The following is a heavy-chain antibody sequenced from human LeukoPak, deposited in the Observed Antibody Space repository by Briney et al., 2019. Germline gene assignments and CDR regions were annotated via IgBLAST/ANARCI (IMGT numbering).Heavy chain of an antibody. Sequence: PSETLSLTCAVYGGSFSGYYWSWIRQPPGKGLEWIGEINHSGSTNYNPSLKSRVTISVDTSKNQFSLKLSSVTAADTAVYYCARGSSFWRHLDAWGQGTLVTVSS. CDR2: INHSGST. CDR3: ARGSSFWRHLDA. CDR1: GGSFSGYY. D-gene: IGHD3-3*01. J-gene: IGHJ5*02. V-gene: IGHV4-34*01.